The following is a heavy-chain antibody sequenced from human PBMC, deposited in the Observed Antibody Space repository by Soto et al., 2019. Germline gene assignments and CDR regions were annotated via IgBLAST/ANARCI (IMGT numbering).Heavy chain of an antibody. Sequence: GGSLRLSCAASGFTFSSYAMSWVRQAPGKGLEWVSAISGSGGSTYYADSVKGRFTISRDNSKNTLYLQMNSLRAEDTAVCYCAKGVAAAGDAFDIWGQGTMVTVSS. D-gene: IGHD6-13*01. J-gene: IGHJ3*02. CDR2: ISGSGGST. CDR1: GFTFSSYA. V-gene: IGHV3-23*01. CDR3: AKGVAAAGDAFDI.